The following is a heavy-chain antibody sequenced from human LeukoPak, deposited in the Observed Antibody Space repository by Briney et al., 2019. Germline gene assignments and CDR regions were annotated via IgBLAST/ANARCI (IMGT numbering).Heavy chain of an antibody. Sequence: GGSLRLSCAASGFTFSSYWMSWVRQAPGKGLEWVANIKQDGSEKYYVDSVKGRFTISRDNAKNSLYLQMNSLRAEDTAVYYCARGVGDFGYGDTEYFQHWGQGTLVTVSS. J-gene: IGHJ1*01. V-gene: IGHV3-7*02. CDR1: GFTFSSYW. CDR3: ARGVGDFGYGDTEYFQH. D-gene: IGHD4-17*01. CDR2: IKQDGSEK.